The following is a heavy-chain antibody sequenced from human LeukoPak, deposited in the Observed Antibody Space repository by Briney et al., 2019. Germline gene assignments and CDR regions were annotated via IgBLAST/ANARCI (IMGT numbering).Heavy chain of an antibody. CDR3: ARGGGDYDYGWGSSLLPGMDV. Sequence: SETLSLTCAVYGGSFSGYYWSWIRQPPGKGLEWIGEINHSGSTNYNPSLKSRVTISVDTSKNQFSLKLSSVTAADTAVYDCARGGGDYDYGWGSSLLPGMDVWGQGTTVTVSS. D-gene: IGHD3-16*01. CDR1: GGSFSGYY. CDR2: INHSGST. J-gene: IGHJ6*02. V-gene: IGHV4-34*01.